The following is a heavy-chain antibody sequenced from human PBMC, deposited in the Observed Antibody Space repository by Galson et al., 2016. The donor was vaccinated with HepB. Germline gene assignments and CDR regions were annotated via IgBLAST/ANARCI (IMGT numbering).Heavy chain of an antibody. J-gene: IGHJ4*02. V-gene: IGHV1-58*01. CDR3: AARGNSWPYY. CDR2: IVAGNGDT. Sequence: VKVSCKASGVTFSTSAVQWVRQARGQHLEWIGWIVAGNGDTKYAQKFQERVTITRDMSTRTAYVELSSLTSEDTAVYYCAARGNSWPYYWGQGTLVTVSS. D-gene: IGHD6-13*01. CDR1: GVTFSTSA.